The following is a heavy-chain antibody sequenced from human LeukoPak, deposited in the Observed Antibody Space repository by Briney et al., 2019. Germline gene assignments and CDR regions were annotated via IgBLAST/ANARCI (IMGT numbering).Heavy chain of an antibody. CDR1: GGTFSSYA. CDR2: IIPIFGTA. V-gene: IGHV1-69*13. J-gene: IGHJ4*02. Sequence: ASVKVSCRASGGTFSSYAISWVRQAPGQGLEWMGGIIPIFGTANYAQKFQGRVTITADESTSTAYMELSSLRSEDTAVYYCARESDCTNGVCYRPFDYWGQGTLVTVSS. D-gene: IGHD2-8*01. CDR3: ARESDCTNGVCYRPFDY.